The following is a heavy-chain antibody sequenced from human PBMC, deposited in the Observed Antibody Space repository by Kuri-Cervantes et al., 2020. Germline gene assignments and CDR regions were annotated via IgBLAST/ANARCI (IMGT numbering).Heavy chain of an antibody. CDR1: GYTFTGYY. V-gene: IGHV1-2*02. Sequence: ASVKVSCKASGYTFTGYYMHWVRQAPGQGLEWMGWINPNSGGTNYAQKFQGRVTITRDTSASTTYMELNSLRSEDTAVYYCARGGYMIWGQGTMVTVSS. J-gene: IGHJ3*02. CDR3: ARGGYMI. D-gene: IGHD3-16*02. CDR2: INPNSGGT.